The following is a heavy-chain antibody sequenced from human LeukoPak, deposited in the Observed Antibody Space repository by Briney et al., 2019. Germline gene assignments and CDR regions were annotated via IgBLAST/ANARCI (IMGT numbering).Heavy chain of an antibody. V-gene: IGHV1-18*01. Sequence: GASVKVSCKASGYTFTSYGISWVRQAPGQGLEWMGWISAYNGNTNYAQKVQGRVTMTTDTSTSTAYMELRRLRSDDTALYYCARTWDYGSGSYGFDYWGQGTLVTVSS. J-gene: IGHJ4*02. CDR3: ARTWDYGSGSYGFDY. CDR2: ISAYNGNT. D-gene: IGHD3-10*01. CDR1: GYTFTSYG.